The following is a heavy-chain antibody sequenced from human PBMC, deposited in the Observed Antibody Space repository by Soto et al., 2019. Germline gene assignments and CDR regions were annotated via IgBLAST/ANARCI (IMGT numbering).Heavy chain of an antibody. V-gene: IGHV3-30-3*01. D-gene: IGHD3-22*01. CDR1: GFTFSSCA. CDR3: AREKSYGYYASVPDY. Sequence: LRLSCAASGFTFSSCAMHWVRQAPGKGLQWVAVISDDGINKYFADSVKGRFTISRDNSKSTLYLQMNSLRAEDTAVYYCAREKSYGYYASVPDYWGQGTLVTVSS. CDR2: ISDDGINK. J-gene: IGHJ4*02.